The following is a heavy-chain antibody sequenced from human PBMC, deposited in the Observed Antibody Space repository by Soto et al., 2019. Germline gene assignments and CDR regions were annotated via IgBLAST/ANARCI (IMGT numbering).Heavy chain of an antibody. CDR2: IYHSGST. CDR3: ARDVYCSGGSCWMGDYYYGMDV. J-gene: IGHJ6*02. CDR1: GGSISSSNW. V-gene: IGHV4-4*02. D-gene: IGHD2-15*01. Sequence: PSETLSLTXAVSGGSISSSNWWSWVRQPPGKGLEWIGEIYHSGSTNYNPSLKSRVTISVDKSKNQFSLKLSSVTAADTAVYYCARDVYCSGGSCWMGDYYYGMDVWGQGTTVTVSS.